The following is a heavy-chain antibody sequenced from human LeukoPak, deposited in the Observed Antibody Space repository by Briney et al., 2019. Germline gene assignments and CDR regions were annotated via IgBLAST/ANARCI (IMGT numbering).Heavy chain of an antibody. CDR2: INHSGST. D-gene: IGHD2-15*01. Sequence: SETLSLTCAVYGGSFSGYYWSWIRQPPGKGLEWIGEINHSGSTNHNPSLKSRVTISVDTSKNQFSLKLSSVTAADTAVYYCARGRVAATPHWGQGTLVTVSS. V-gene: IGHV4-34*01. J-gene: IGHJ4*02. CDR3: ARGRVAATPH. CDR1: GGSFSGYY.